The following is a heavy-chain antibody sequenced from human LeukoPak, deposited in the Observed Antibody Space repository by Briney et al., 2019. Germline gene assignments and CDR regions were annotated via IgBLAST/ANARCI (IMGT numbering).Heavy chain of an antibody. J-gene: IGHJ5*02. CDR1: GYTFTGYY. CDR2: INPNSGGT. Sequence: ASVKVSRKASGYTFTGYYMHWVRQAPGQGLEWMGWINPNSGGTNYAQKFQGRVTMTRDTSISTAYMELSRLRSDDTAVYYCARDFVVVPAAIAILSGWFDPWGQGTLVTVSS. CDR3: ARDFVVVPAAIAILSGWFDP. D-gene: IGHD2-2*01. V-gene: IGHV1-2*02.